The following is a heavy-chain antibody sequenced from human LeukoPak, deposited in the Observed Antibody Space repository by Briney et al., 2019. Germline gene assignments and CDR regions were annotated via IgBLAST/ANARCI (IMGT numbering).Heavy chain of an antibody. CDR1: GYTFTSYY. J-gene: IGHJ5*02. Sequence: GASVKVSCKASGYTFTSYYMHWVRQAPGQGLEWMGWINPNSGGTNYAQKFQGWVTMTRDTSISTAYMELSRLRSDDTAVYYCARGIALTYNWFDPWGQGTLVTVSS. CDR3: ARGIALTYNWFDP. D-gene: IGHD6-13*01. CDR2: INPNSGGT. V-gene: IGHV1-2*04.